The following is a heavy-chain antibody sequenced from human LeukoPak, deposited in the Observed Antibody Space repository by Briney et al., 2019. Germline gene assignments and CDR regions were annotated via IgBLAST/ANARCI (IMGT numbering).Heavy chain of an antibody. D-gene: IGHD2-2*01. V-gene: IGHV3-9*01. CDR1: GFTFDDYA. J-gene: IGHJ4*02. Sequence: PGGSLRLSCAASGFTFDDYAMHWVRQAPGKGLEWVSGISWNSGSIGYADSVKGRFTISRDNAKNSLYLQMNSLRAEDTALYYCAKDTSVVPAARSFDYWGQGTLVTVSS. CDR3: AKDTSVVPAARSFDY. CDR2: ISWNSGSI.